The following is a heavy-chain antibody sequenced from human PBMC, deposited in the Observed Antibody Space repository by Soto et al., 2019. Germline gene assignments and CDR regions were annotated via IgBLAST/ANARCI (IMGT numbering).Heavy chain of an antibody. Sequence: ASVKVSCKASGYTFTSYYVHWVRQAPGQGLEWMGRLNPSGGSTSYPQKFQGRVTMTRDTSTSTVYMELSSLRSDDTAVYYCARVGDGGDCAFRGFEMWGQGKRIT. D-gene: IGHD2-21*01. J-gene: IGHJ3*02. CDR1: GYTFTSYY. CDR2: LNPSGGST. CDR3: ARVGDGGDCAFRGFEM. V-gene: IGHV1-46*01.